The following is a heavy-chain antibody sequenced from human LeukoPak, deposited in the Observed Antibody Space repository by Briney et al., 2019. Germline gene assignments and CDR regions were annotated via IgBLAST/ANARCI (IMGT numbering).Heavy chain of an antibody. J-gene: IGHJ4*02. CDR3: AKIRRDSSGGYGTYFDY. Sequence: PGGALRLSCAASGITFSSYAMSWVRQTPGKGLEWVSSISGSGGSTYYADSVKGRFTLSRDNSKSTLYLQMNNLRAEDTALYYCAKIRRDSSGGYGTYFDYWGQGTLVTVSS. V-gene: IGHV3-23*01. CDR1: GITFSSYA. CDR2: ISGSGGST. D-gene: IGHD6-19*01.